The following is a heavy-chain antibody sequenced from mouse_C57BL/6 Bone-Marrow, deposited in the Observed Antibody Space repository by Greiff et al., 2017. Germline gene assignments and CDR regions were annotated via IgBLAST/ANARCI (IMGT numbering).Heavy chain of an antibody. D-gene: IGHD1-1*02. V-gene: IGHV14-3*01. CDR3: ARQRWSY. CDR2: IDPANGKT. CDR1: GFNFKNTY. Sequence: EVKLMESVAELVRPGASVKLSCTASGFNFKNTYMHWVKQRPEQGLESIGSIDPANGKTKYAPKFKGKVTITADKSANTAYRQLSSLTSEDTAIYYCARQRWSYWGQGTLVTVSA. J-gene: IGHJ3*01.